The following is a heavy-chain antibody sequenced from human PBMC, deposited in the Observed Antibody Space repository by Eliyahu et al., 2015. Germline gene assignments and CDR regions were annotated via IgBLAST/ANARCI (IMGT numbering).Heavy chain of an antibody. CDR2: PHHSGCL. CDR1: GAPXKSSTSY. D-gene: IGHD3-10*01. Sequence: QLQLQESGPGLVKPSETLSLTCTVSGAPXKSSTSYXGWIRQPPGKGLEWIASPHHSGCLYHNPSLKSRVTTSVDTSKNQFSLKLSSVTAADTAVYYCARHGPRGSGKVYFDNWGQGTLVTVSS. CDR3: ARHGPRGSGKVYFDN. J-gene: IGHJ4*02. V-gene: IGHV4-39*01.